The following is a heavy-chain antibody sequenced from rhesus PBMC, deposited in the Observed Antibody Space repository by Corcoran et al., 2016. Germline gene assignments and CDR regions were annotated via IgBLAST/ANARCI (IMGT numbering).Heavy chain of an antibody. D-gene: IGHD3-16*01. Sequence: QLQLQESGPGMVKPSETLSLTCAVSGGSFSGYYLGWIRQPPGKGLEWIGYISCSSGSTDSTPSLKSRVPISPDTSKNHFSLKLSSVTAADTAVYYCARGLVVADYFDSWGQGVLVTVSS. J-gene: IGHJ4*01. CDR2: ISCSSGST. CDR3: ARGLVVADYFDS. CDR1: GGSFSGYY. V-gene: IGHV4-165*01.